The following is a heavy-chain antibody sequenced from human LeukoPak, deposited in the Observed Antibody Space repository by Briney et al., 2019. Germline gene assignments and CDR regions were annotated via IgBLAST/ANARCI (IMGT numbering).Heavy chain of an antibody. J-gene: IGHJ4*02. CDR1: GFTFSSYW. V-gene: IGHV3-7*01. CDR3: ARAPRGYSYGSDY. CDR2: IKQDGSEK. D-gene: IGHD5-18*01. Sequence: GGSLSLSCAASGFTFSSYWMSWVRQAPGKGLEWVANIKQDGSEKYYVDSVKGRFTISRDNAKNSLYLQMNSLRAEDTAVYYCARAPRGYSYGSDYWGQGTLVTVSS.